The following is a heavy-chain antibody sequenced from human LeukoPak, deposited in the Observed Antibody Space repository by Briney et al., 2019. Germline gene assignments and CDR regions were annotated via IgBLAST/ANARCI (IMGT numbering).Heavy chain of an antibody. CDR2: IRYDGSNK. CDR1: GFTFSSYG. V-gene: IGHV3-30*02. CDR3: ARIGHDLYRTFDF. D-gene: IGHD1-14*01. J-gene: IGHJ4*01. Sequence: GGSLRLSCAASGFTFSSYGMHWVRQAPGKGLEWVAFIRYDGSNKYYADSVKGRFTISRDNAKSSIYLQMNSLRAEDTAIYYCARIGHDLYRTFDFWGNGNLITVSS.